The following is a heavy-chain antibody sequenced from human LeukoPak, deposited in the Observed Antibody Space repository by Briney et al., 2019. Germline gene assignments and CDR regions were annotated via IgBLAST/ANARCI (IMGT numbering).Heavy chain of an antibody. J-gene: IGHJ4*02. CDR2: IIPIFGTA. D-gene: IGHD2-2*01. CDR1: GGTFSSYA. V-gene: IGHV1-69*01. Sequence: SVKVSCKASGGTFSSYAISWVRQAPGRGLEWMGGIIPIFGTANYAQKFQGRVTITADESTSTAYMELSSLRSEDTAVYYCARDECSSTSCYGWGQGTLVTVSS. CDR3: ARDECSSTSCYG.